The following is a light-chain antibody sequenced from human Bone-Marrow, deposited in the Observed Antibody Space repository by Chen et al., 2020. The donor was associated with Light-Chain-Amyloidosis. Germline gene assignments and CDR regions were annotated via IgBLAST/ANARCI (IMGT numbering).Light chain of an antibody. CDR2: EVT. J-gene: IGLJ1*01. V-gene: IGLV2-14*01. Sequence: QYALTQPASVSGSPGQSITISCTGTSSDVGGDNHVSWYQQHPDKAPKLMIYEVTNLPSWVPDRSSGSKSDNTAPLTISGLQTEDEADYFCSSYTITNTLVFGSGTRVTVL. CDR1: SSDVGGDNH. CDR3: SSYTITNTLV.